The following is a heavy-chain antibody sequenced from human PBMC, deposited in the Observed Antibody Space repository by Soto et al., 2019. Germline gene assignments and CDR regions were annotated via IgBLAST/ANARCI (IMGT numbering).Heavy chain of an antibody. CDR3: AREVHSSLDWSDP. V-gene: IGHV4-31*03. D-gene: IGHD3-3*01. CDR1: GDPLSYGGYY. J-gene: IGHJ5*02. CDR2: VYHTGAT. Sequence: QVQLQESGPGLVEPSQTLSLVCSVSGDPLSYGGYYWSWVRQSPGKPLEWIGFVYHTGATYYHPYLESRVTMAVDMSKNEFSLKLTSVPAADTATYYCAREVHSSLDWSDPWGHGILVTFSA.